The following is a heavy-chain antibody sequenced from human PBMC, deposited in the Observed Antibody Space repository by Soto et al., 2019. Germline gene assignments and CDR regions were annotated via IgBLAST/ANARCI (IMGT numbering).Heavy chain of an antibody. CDR2: MNPKSGNT. V-gene: IGHV1-8*01. CDR3: ARDYQYSSGWRKFDY. CDR1: GYSFSSDV. Sequence: GASVKVSCKASGYSFSSDVNWVRQATGQGLEYMGWMNPKSGNTAYAQKFQGRVTLTRDTSINTAYMELSNLRSEDTAVYYCARDYQYSSGWRKFDYWGQGTLVTVS. D-gene: IGHD6-19*01. J-gene: IGHJ4*02.